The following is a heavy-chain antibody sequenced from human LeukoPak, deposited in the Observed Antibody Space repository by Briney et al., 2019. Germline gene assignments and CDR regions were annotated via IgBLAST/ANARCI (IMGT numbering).Heavy chain of an antibody. CDR3: ARGTERTRISGYYSFDY. D-gene: IGHD5-12*01. CDR1: GGSLSDHF. Sequence: SETLSLTCTVSGGSLSDHFWTWIWQPAGKGLEWIGRIRWGTAYYNPSLESRVIISLDTSNNQFSLKVTSVTAADTAVYYRARGTERTRISGYYSFDYWGRGILVTVSS. V-gene: IGHV4-4*07. J-gene: IGHJ4*02. CDR2: IRWGTA.